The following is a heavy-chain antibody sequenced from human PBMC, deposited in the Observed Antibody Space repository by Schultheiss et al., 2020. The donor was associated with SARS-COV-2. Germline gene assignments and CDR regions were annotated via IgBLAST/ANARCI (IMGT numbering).Heavy chain of an antibody. D-gene: IGHD3-10*01. V-gene: IGHV1-18*01. Sequence: ASVKVSCKASGYTFTSYGISWVRQAPGQGLEWMGWISAYNGNTNYAQKLQGRVTMTTDTSTSTAYMELRSLRSDDTAVYYCARVQKDLTMVRGGMDVWGQGTTVTVSS. CDR1: GYTFTSYG. J-gene: IGHJ6*02. CDR2: ISAYNGNT. CDR3: ARVQKDLTMVRGGMDV.